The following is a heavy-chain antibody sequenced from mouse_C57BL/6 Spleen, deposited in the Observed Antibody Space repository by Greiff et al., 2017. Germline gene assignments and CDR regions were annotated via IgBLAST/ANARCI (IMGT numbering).Heavy chain of an antibody. CDR2: IHPNSGST. CDR3: ASITTVVANPRWYFDV. D-gene: IGHD1-1*01. Sequence: QVQLQHPGAELVKPGASVKLSCKASGYTFTSYWMHWVKQRPGQGLEWIGMIHPNSGSTNYNEKFKSKATLTVDKSSSTAYMQLSSLTSEDSAVYYCASITTVVANPRWYFDVWGTGTTVTVSS. V-gene: IGHV1-64*01. J-gene: IGHJ1*03. CDR1: GYTFTSYW.